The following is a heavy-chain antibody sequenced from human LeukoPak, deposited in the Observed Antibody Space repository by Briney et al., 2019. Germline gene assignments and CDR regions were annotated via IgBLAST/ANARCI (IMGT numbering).Heavy chain of an antibody. Sequence: ASVKVSCKASGYTFTSYHMHWVRQAPGQGLEWMGWINPNSGGTNYAQKFQGRVTMTRDTSISTAYMELSRLRSDDTAVYYCARGVYSGSYYTFDYWGQGTLVTVSS. CDR2: INPNSGGT. J-gene: IGHJ4*02. CDR3: ARGVYSGSYYTFDY. D-gene: IGHD1-26*01. V-gene: IGHV1-2*02. CDR1: GYTFTSYH.